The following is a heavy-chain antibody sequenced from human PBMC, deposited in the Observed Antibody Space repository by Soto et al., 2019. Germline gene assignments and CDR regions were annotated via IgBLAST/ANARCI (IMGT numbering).Heavy chain of an antibody. D-gene: IGHD2-2*01. J-gene: IGHJ5*02. V-gene: IGHV4-34*01. CDR1: GGSFSGYY. Sequence: QVQLQQWGAGLLKPSETLSLTCAVYGGSFSGYYWSWIRQPPGKGLEWLGEINHSGSTNYNPSLKSRVTISVDTSKNQFSLKLSSVTAADTAVYYCARGNIVVVPAAPNTVWFDPWGQGTLVTVSS. CDR2: INHSGST. CDR3: ARGNIVVVPAAPNTVWFDP.